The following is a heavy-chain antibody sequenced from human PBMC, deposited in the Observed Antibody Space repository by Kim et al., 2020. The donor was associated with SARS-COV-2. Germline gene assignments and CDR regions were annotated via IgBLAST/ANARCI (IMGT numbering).Heavy chain of an antibody. CDR1: GGSISSGDYY. CDR2: IYYSGST. Sequence: SETLSLTCTVSGGSISSGDYYWSWIRQPPGKGLEWIGYIYYSGSTYYNPSLKSRVTISVDTSKNQFSLKLSSVTAADTAVYYCPRDHDGRFDYWGQGTLVTVSS. J-gene: IGHJ4*02. D-gene: IGHD1-1*01. V-gene: IGHV4-30-4*01. CDR3: PRDHDGRFDY.